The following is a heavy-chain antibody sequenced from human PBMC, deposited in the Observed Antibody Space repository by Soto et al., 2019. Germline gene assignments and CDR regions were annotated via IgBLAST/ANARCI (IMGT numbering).Heavy chain of an antibody. CDR3: SRHLPRTYDILTGYYQYYYYYGMDV. CDR2: IYTSGST. J-gene: IGHJ6*02. CDR1: GGSISSYY. Sequence: SETLSLTCTVSGGSISSYYWSWIRQPAGKGLEWIGRIYTSGSTNYNPSLKSRVTMSVDTSKNQFSLKLSSVIAADTAVYYCSRHLPRTYDILTGYYQYYYYYGMDVWGQGTTVTVSS. D-gene: IGHD3-9*01. V-gene: IGHV4-4*07.